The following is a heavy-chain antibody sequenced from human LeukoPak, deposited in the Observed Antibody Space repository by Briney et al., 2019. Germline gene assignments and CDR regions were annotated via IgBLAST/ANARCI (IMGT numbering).Heavy chain of an antibody. CDR3: AKGYLYYYDSSGYPSGP. V-gene: IGHV3-23*01. D-gene: IGHD3-22*01. CDR1: GFTFSSYA. J-gene: IGHJ1*01. Sequence: GGSLRLSCAASGFTFSSYAMSWVRQAPGKGLEWVSAISGSGGSTYYADSVKGRFTISRDNSKNTLYLQMNSLRAEDTAVYYCAKGYLYYYDSSGYPSGPWGQGTLVTVSS. CDR2: ISGSGGST.